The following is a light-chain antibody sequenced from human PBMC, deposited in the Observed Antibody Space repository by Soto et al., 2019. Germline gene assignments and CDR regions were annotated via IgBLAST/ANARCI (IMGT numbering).Light chain of an antibody. CDR3: CSYAGIHVV. V-gene: IGLV2-11*01. CDR2: DVS. CDR1: SSDVGGYNY. Sequence: QSALTQPRSVSGSPGQSVTISCTGTSSDVGGYNYVSWYQQYPGKAPKLMIYDVSGRPSGVPDRFSGSKSGNTAPLTISGLQAEDEADYYCCSYAGIHVVFGGGTKVTVL. J-gene: IGLJ2*01.